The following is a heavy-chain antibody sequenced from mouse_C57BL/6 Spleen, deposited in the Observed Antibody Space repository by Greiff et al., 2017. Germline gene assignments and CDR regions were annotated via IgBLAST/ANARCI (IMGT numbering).Heavy chain of an antibody. D-gene: IGHD1-1*01. V-gene: IGHV1-64*01. CDR1: GYTFTSYW. Sequence: QVQLQQSGAELVKPGASVKLSCKASGYTFTSYWMHWVKQRPGQGLEWIGMIHPNSGSTNYNEKFKSKATLTVDKSSSTAYMQLSSLTSEDSAVYYCARGYYGSSYRYFDVWGTGTTVTVSS. CDR2: IHPNSGST. J-gene: IGHJ1*03. CDR3: ARGYYGSSYRYFDV.